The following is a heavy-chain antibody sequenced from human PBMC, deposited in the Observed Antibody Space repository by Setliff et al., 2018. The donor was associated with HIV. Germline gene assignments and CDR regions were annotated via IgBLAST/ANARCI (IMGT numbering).Heavy chain of an antibody. J-gene: IGHJ4*02. CDR2: LYYDGNT. CDR1: VYSIRNGYY. D-gene: IGHD6-19*01. CDR3: ARETIRSGHPSEAGFDF. V-gene: IGHV4-38-2*02. Sequence: LSLTCTVSVYSIRNGYYWGWIRQSPGKGLEWIGTLYYDGNTYYNPSLKSRVTMSVDTSKNQFSLNLNSATAADTAVYYCARETIRSGHPSEAGFDFWGQGALVTVSS.